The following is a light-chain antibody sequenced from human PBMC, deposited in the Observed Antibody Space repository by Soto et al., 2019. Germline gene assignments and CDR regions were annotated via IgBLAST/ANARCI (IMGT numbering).Light chain of an antibody. CDR2: AAS. CDR3: LQHRSYPWT. CDR1: QGIRHD. J-gene: IGKJ1*01. V-gene: IGKV1-17*01. Sequence: DIQMTQSPSSLSASVGDRVTITCRASQGIRHDLGWYQQKPGKAPKRLIYAASSLQSGVPSRFSGSRSGTEFTLTISSLQPEDFATYYCLQHRSYPWTFGQGTKVEIK.